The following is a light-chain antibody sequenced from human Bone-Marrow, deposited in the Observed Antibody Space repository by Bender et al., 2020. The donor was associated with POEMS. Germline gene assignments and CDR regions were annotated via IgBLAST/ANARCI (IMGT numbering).Light chain of an antibody. CDR2: EGS. V-gene: IGLV2-23*01. J-gene: IGLJ3*02. CDR3: VAWDASLNGWV. Sequence: QSALTQPASVSGSPGQSITISCTGTSSDVGKYNLVSWYQQHPGKVPKVIIYEGSKRPSGVSNRFSGSKSDNTASLTISGLQSDDEAIYFCVAWDASLNGWVFGGGTKLTVL. CDR1: SSDVGKYNL.